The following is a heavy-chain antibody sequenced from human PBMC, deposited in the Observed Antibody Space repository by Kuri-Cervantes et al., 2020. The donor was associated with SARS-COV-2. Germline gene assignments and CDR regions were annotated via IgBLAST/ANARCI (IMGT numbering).Heavy chain of an antibody. V-gene: IGHV3-9*01. Sequence: SLKISCAASGFTFDDYAMHWVRQAPGKGLEWVSGISWNSGSLGYADSVKGRFTISRDNAKNSLYLQMNSLRAEDTAVYYCAREGYYEPTDMDVWGQGTTVTVSS. CDR3: AREGYYEPTDMDV. D-gene: IGHD3-22*01. CDR1: GFTFDDYA. J-gene: IGHJ6*02. CDR2: ISWNSGSL.